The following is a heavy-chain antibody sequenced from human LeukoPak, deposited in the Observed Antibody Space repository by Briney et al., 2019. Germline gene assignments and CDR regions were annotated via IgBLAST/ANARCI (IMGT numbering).Heavy chain of an antibody. J-gene: IGHJ6*02. Sequence: ASVKVSCKASGYTFTTYGVNWVRQAPGQGLEWMGWISGYNGNTNYAQKLQGRVTMTADTSTSSVYMELMSLRSDDTAVYYCARDIVVVTANDYYYGMDVWGQGTTVTVSS. D-gene: IGHD2-21*02. CDR2: ISGYNGNT. CDR1: GYTFTTYG. V-gene: IGHV1-18*01. CDR3: ARDIVVVTANDYYYGMDV.